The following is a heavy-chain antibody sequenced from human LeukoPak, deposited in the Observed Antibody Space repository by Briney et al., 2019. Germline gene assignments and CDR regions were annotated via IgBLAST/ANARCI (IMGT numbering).Heavy chain of an antibody. CDR1: GFTFDDYG. J-gene: IGHJ4*02. V-gene: IGHV3-20*04. CDR3: ARHLHYGSGSYLFDY. Sequence: GGSLRLSCAASGFTFDDYGMSWVRQAPGKGLEWVSGINWNGGSTGYADSVKGRFTISRDNAKNSLYLQMNSLRAEDTALYYCARHLHYGSGSYLFDYWGQGTLVTVSS. CDR2: INWNGGST. D-gene: IGHD3-10*01.